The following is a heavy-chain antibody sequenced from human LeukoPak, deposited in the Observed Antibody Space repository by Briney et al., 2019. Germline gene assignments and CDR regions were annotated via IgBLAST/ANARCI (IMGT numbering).Heavy chain of an antibody. CDR2: INHSGST. CDR3: ARENGFYGGNLERGYNWFDP. V-gene: IGHV4-34*01. CDR1: GGSFSGYY. D-gene: IGHD4-23*01. Sequence: SETLSLTCAVDGGSFSGYYWSWIRQPPGKGLEWIGEINHSGSTNYNPSLKSRVTISVDTSKNQFSLKLSSVTAADTAVYYCARENGFYGGNLERGYNWFDPWGQGTLVTVSS. J-gene: IGHJ5*02.